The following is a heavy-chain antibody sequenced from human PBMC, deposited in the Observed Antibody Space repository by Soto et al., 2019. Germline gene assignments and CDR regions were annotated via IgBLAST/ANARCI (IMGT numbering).Heavy chain of an antibody. CDR2: LNPNSGGT. Sequence: ASVKVSCKASGYTFTGYYMHWVRQAPGQGLEWMGWLNPNSGGTNYAQKFQGRVTMTRDTSISTAYMELSRLRSDDTAVYYCARLRLSSGWTARDYGMDVLGQGTTVTVSS. V-gene: IGHV1-2*02. D-gene: IGHD6-19*01. CDR1: GYTFTGYY. CDR3: ARLRLSSGWTARDYGMDV. J-gene: IGHJ6*02.